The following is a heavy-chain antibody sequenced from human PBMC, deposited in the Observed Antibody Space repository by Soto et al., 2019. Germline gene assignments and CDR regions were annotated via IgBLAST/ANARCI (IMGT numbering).Heavy chain of an antibody. V-gene: IGHV4-31*03. CDR2: TYYGGST. CDR1: GGSISSGGYY. CDR3: AGRRDPYGPLDY. J-gene: IGHJ4*02. Sequence: QVQLQESGPRLVTPSQTLSLTCTVSGGSISSGGYYWSWIRQHPGEGLQWIGYTYYGGSTYYNPSLKSRLTISVDTSKNQFSLKLSSVTAADTAVYYCAGRRDPYGPLDYWGQGALVTVSS. D-gene: IGHD3-10*01.